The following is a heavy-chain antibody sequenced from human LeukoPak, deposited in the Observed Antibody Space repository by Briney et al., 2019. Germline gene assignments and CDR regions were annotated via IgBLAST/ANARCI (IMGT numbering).Heavy chain of an antibody. CDR1: GGTFSSYA. CDR3: ARRGGGGYSYGYDAFDI. J-gene: IGHJ3*02. D-gene: IGHD5-18*01. Sequence: SVKVSXKASGGTFSSYAISWVRQAPGQGLEWMGRIIPIFGTANYAQKFQGRVTITTDESTSTAYMELSSLRSEDTAVYYCARRGGGGYSYGYDAFDIWGQGTMVTVSS. CDR2: IIPIFGTA. V-gene: IGHV1-69*05.